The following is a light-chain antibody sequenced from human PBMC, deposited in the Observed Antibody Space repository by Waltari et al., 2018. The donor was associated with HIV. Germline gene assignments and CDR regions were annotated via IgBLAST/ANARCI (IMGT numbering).Light chain of an antibody. CDR2: EVT. CDR3: CSYAGNPYV. CDR1: SSDVGSYSL. V-gene: IGLV2-23*02. Sequence: QSALTQPASVSGSPGQSITISCTGTSSDVGSYSLVSWYQQHPGKAPKLMSYEVTKRPSGVSNRFSGSKSGNTASLTIAGLQAEDEADYYCCSYAGNPYVFGTGTKVTVL. J-gene: IGLJ1*01.